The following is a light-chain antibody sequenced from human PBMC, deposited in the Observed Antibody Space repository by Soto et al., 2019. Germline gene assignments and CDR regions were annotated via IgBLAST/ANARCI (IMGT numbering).Light chain of an antibody. J-gene: IGKJ5*01. CDR3: QQYHNWPIT. Sequence: EIHLTQSPSTLSASVGDRASSTRRASHYISMWLAWDQQRPVKAPRLLITGASKLESGVPPRFNGSRSESEFTRTLSSLQSEDFAVVFCQQYHNWPITFGQGTRLEFK. CDR2: GAS. CDR1: HYISMW. V-gene: IGKV1-5*01.